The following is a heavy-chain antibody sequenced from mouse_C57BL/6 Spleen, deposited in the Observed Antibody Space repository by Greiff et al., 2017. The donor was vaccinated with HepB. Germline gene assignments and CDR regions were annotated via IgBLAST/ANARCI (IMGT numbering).Heavy chain of an antibody. CDR2: IDPSDSET. V-gene: IGHV1-52*01. CDR1: GYTFTSYW. CDR3: ATYYSNYGWYFDV. D-gene: IGHD2-5*01. J-gene: IGHJ1*03. Sequence: QVQLQQPGAELVRPGSSVKLSCKASGYTFTSYWMHWVKQRPIQGLEWIGNIDPSDSETHYNQKFKDKATLTVDKSSSTAYMQLSSLTSEDSAVYDCATYYSNYGWYFDVWGTGTTVTVSS.